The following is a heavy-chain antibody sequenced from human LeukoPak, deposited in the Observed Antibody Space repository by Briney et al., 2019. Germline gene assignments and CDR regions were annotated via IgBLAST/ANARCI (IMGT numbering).Heavy chain of an antibody. Sequence: PGVSLRLSCAASGFTFSSYAMSWVPQAPGKGLEWVLAISGSGGSTYYADSVKGRFTISRDNSKNTLYLQMNSLRAEDTAVYYCAKTMIVVVITPIDYWGQGTLVTVSS. V-gene: IGHV3-23*01. D-gene: IGHD3-22*01. CDR2: ISGSGGST. CDR3: AKTMIVVVITPIDY. J-gene: IGHJ4*02. CDR1: GFTFSSYA.